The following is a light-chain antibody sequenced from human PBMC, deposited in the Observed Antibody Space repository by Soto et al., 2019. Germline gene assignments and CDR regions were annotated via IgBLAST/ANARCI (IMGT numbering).Light chain of an antibody. Sequence: ENVLTQSPGTLSLSPGDRATLSCRASQSVSSDYLAWYQQKLGQAPRLLIYDASNRATGISDRFSGSGSGTDFTLTISRLEPEDFAVYYCLQYSSSPGTFGQGTKVDIK. V-gene: IGKV3-20*01. CDR3: LQYSSSPGT. CDR1: QSVSSDY. J-gene: IGKJ1*01. CDR2: DAS.